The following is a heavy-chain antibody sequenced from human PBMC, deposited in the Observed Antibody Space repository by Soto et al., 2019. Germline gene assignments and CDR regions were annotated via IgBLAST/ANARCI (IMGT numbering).Heavy chain of an antibody. CDR3: ARSYYDFWSGYWAWFDP. D-gene: IGHD3-3*01. CDR2: IYYSGST. CDR1: GGSISSGDYY. Sequence: QVQLQESGPGLVKPSQTLSLTCTVSGGSISSGDYYWSWIRQPPGKGLEWIGCIYYSGSTYYNPSLKSRVTISVDTSKNQFSLKLSSVTAADTAVYYCARSYYDFWSGYWAWFDPWGQGTLVTVSS. J-gene: IGHJ5*02. V-gene: IGHV4-30-4*01.